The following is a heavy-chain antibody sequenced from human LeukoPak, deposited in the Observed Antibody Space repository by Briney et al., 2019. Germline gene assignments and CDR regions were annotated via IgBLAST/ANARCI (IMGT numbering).Heavy chain of an antibody. CDR3: AKDDYGGNPGAFFI. J-gene: IGHJ3*02. D-gene: IGHD4-23*01. CDR1: GFTSSGYT. CDR2: IGRSGDTT. Sequence: GGSLRLSCAASGFTSSGYTMSWVRQAPGGGLGWVSAIGRSGDTTNYADSVKGRFTISRDNSKNTLYLQMNSLRADDTPVYYCAKDDYGGNPGAFFIWGQGTMGTVSS. V-gene: IGHV3-23*01.